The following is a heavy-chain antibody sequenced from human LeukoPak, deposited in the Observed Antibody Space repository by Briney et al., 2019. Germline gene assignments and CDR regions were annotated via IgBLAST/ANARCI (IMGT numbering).Heavy chain of an antibody. J-gene: IGHJ5*02. CDR1: GFLFSSYA. Sequence: GGSMRLSCEGSGFLFSSYAMHWVRQAPGKGLEWVAIISYDGSKTDYVDSVKGRFIVSRDNSKNTVYLEMKSLTGGDTAVYFCTCLYPTRAPDDWSDRWDRNWFDPWGQGTQVIVSS. CDR2: ISYDGSKT. V-gene: IGHV3-30-3*01. CDR3: TCLYPTRAPDDWSDRWDRNWFDP. D-gene: IGHD3-9*01.